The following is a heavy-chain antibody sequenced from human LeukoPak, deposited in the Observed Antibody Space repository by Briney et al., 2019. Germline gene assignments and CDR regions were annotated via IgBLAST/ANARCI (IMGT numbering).Heavy chain of an antibody. CDR1: GFTFSSYT. CDR3: ARDRCRDPDISCSGGSLDF. V-gene: IGHV3-21*01. CDR2: MSSSSSYI. J-gene: IGHJ4*02. D-gene: IGHD2-15*01. Sequence: PGGSLRLSCAASGFTFSSYTMNWVRQAPGKGREWVSSMSSSSSYISYADSLKGRFTISRDHAKNPVFLQMNSLRAEDTAVYYCARDRCRDPDISCSGGSLDFWGQGTLVTVSS.